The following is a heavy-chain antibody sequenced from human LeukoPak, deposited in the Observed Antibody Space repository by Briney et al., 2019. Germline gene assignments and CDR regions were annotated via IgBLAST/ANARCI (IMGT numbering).Heavy chain of an antibody. CDR3: AKVLVLASDNRYYFDY. V-gene: IGHV3-23*01. Sequence: GGSLRLSCAASGLTFSRSAMSWVRQAPGKGLEWVSLISGSGNITNYADSVKGRFTISRDNSKNTLYLQMNSLRAEDTAVYYCAKVLVLASDNRYYFDYWGQGTLVTVSS. D-gene: IGHD2-15*01. CDR2: ISGSGNIT. J-gene: IGHJ4*02. CDR1: GLTFSRSA.